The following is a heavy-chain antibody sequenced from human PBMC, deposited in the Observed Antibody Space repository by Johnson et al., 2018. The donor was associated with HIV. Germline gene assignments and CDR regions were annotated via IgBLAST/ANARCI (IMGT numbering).Heavy chain of an antibody. Sequence: QVQLVESGGGLVQPGGSLRLSCAASGFTVSSNYMSWVRQAPGKGLEWVAFIRYDVTKKYYADSVKGRFTISRDNAKNSLYLQMNSLRAEDTAGYHCARRGNFNYLKSAFDIWGQGTMVTVSS. V-gene: IGHV3-30*02. D-gene: IGHD1-7*01. CDR2: IRYDVTKK. J-gene: IGHJ3*02. CDR1: GFTVSSNY. CDR3: ARRGNFNYLKSAFDI.